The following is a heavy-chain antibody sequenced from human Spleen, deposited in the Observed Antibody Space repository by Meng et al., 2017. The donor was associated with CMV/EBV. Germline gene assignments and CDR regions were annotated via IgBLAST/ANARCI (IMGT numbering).Heavy chain of an antibody. Sequence: SETLSLTCAVYGGSFSGYYWSWIRQPPGKGLEWIGEINHSGSTNYNPSLKSRVTISVDTSKNQFSLKLSSVTAADTAVYYCARDRVGMVVTPWWFDPWGQGTLVTVSS. D-gene: IGHD4-23*01. V-gene: IGHV4-34*01. J-gene: IGHJ5*02. CDR1: GGSFSGYY. CDR2: INHSGST. CDR3: ARDRVGMVVTPWWFDP.